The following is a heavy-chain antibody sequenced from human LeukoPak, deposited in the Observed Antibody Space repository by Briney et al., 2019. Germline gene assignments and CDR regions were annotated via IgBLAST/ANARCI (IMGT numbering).Heavy chain of an antibody. CDR3: APTAEAYTSWWKV. D-gene: IGHD3-16*01. CDR1: GHKFTDDY. Sequence: ASVKVSCKASGHKFTDDYMHWVRQAPGQGLEFMGWINPDSGFTNYAQKFKGGVTMTRDTSISTAYLEVRSLTSDDTAVYYCAPTAEAYTSWWKVWGQGTLVTVSS. CDR2: INPDSGFT. V-gene: IGHV1-2*02. J-gene: IGHJ4*02.